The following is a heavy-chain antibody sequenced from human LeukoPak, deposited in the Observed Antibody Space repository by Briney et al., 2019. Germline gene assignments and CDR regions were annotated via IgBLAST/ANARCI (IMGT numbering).Heavy chain of an antibody. D-gene: IGHD6-19*01. J-gene: IGHJ6*02. V-gene: IGHV4-34*01. Sequence: PSETLSLTCAVYGGSFSGYYWSWIRQPPGKGLEWIGEINHSGSTNYNPSLKSRVTISVDTSKNQFSLKLSSVTAADTAVYYCARCHIAVAGRGPVGYYYYGMDVWGQGTTVTVSS. CDR1: GGSFSGYY. CDR3: ARCHIAVAGRGPVGYYYYGMDV. CDR2: INHSGST.